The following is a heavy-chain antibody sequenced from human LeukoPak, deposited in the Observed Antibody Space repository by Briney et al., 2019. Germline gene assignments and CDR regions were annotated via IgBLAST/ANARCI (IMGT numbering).Heavy chain of an antibody. Sequence: GGSLRLSCAASGFTFSSYEMNWVRQAPGKGLEWVSYISSSGSTIYYADSVKGRFTISRDNAKNSLYLQMNSLRSDDTAVYYCARRAGAYSHPYDYWGQGTLVTVSS. D-gene: IGHD4/OR15-4a*01. J-gene: IGHJ4*02. CDR1: GFTFSSYE. CDR3: ARRAGAYSHPYDY. CDR2: ISSSGSTI. V-gene: IGHV3-48*03.